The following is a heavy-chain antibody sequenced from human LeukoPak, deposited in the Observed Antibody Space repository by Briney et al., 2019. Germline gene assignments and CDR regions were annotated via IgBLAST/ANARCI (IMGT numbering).Heavy chain of an antibody. CDR3: ARGQTTFLD. Sequence: GGSLRLSCAASGFSFGSYWMSWVRQAPGKGLEWVAHIKQDESEKRYVGSVKGRFTISRDNAKNSLYLQTNGLRAEDTAVYYCARGQTTFLDWGQGTLVTVSS. CDR1: GFSFGSYW. CDR2: IKQDESEK. V-gene: IGHV3-7*01. J-gene: IGHJ4*02. D-gene: IGHD2/OR15-2a*01.